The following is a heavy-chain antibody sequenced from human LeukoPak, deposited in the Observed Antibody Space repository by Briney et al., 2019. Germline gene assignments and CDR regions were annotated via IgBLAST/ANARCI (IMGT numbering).Heavy chain of an antibody. D-gene: IGHD3-3*01. CDR2: ISSSSTYI. CDR3: AKDKWSVTIFGVVSS. CDR1: GFTFSSYS. Sequence: GGSLRLSCAASGFTFSSYSINWVRQAPGKGLEWVSSISSSSTYIYYADSVKGRFTISRDDSKNTLYLQMNSLRPEDTAVYYCAKDKWSVTIFGVVSSWGQGTLVTISS. J-gene: IGHJ4*02. V-gene: IGHV3-21*01.